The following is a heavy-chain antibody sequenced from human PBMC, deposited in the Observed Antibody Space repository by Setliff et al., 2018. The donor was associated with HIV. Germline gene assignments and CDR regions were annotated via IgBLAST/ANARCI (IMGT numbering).Heavy chain of an antibody. CDR2: VYSTGST. V-gene: IGHV4-59*01. CDR3: ARDLFAAAGHVGAFDI. D-gene: IGHD6-13*01. CDR1: GDSINNYY. J-gene: IGHJ3*02. Sequence: KPSETLSLTCTVSGDSINNYYWSWIRQPPGKGLEWIGYVYSTGSTNSKSSLKSRVTISVETSKNQFSLKLSSVTAADTAVYYCARDLFAAAGHVGAFDIWGQGTMVTVSS.